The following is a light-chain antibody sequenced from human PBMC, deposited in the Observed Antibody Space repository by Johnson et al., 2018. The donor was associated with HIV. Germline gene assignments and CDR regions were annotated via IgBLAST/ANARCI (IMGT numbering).Light chain of an antibody. CDR2: DNN. CDR3: GTWDSSLSAGEV. Sequence: QSVLTQPPSVSAAPGQKVTISCSGSSSNIGNNYVSWYQQLPGTAPKLLIYDNNKRPSGIPDRFSGSKSGTSATLGITGLQTGDEADYYCGTWDSSLSAGEVFGTGTKVPVL. V-gene: IGLV1-51*01. J-gene: IGLJ1*01. CDR1: SSNIGNNY.